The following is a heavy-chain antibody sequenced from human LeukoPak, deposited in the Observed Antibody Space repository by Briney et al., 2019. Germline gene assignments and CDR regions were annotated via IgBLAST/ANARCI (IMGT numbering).Heavy chain of an antibody. CDR1: GYTFTGYY. J-gene: IGHJ4*02. V-gene: IGHV1-2*02. D-gene: IGHD2-21*01. CDR2: INPKNGDT. Sequence: ASVKVSCKASGYTFTGYYIHWVRQAPTEGLEWMGWINPKNGDTKYAQKFQGRVTMTRDTSISTAYMELTSLRSDDTAVYFCARDPWVVGVMDGYSMGDHWGQGSLVIVSS. CDR3: ARDPWVVGVMDGYSMGDH.